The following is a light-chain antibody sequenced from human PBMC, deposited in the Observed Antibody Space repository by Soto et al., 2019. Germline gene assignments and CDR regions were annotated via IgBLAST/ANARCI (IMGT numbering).Light chain of an antibody. V-gene: IGKV1-39*01. Sequence: DIQMTQSPSALSASVGDRATITCRPSQSISSWLAWYQQKPGKAPKLLISAASSLQSGVPSRFSASGSGTDFTLTISSLQPEDFATYYCQQSYSTPPITFGQGTRLEIK. CDR2: AAS. CDR1: QSISSW. J-gene: IGKJ5*01. CDR3: QQSYSTPPIT.